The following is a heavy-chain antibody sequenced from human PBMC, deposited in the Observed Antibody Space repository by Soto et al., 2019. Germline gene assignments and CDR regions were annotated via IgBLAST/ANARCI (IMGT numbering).Heavy chain of an antibody. CDR1: GGTFSSHA. CDR2: IIPIFGTA. CDR3: ARGPSITGFDY. J-gene: IGHJ4*02. V-gene: IGHV1-69*13. Sequence: SVKVSCKASGGTFSSHAISWVRQAPGQGLEWMGGIIPIFGTANYAQKFQGRVTITADESTSTAYMELSSLRSEDTAVYYCARGPSITGFDYWGQGTLVTVSS. D-gene: IGHD1-20*01.